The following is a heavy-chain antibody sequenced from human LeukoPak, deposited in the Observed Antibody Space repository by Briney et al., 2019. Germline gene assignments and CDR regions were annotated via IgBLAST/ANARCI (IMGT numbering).Heavy chain of an antibody. CDR3: ARVGALSSSWLLY. Sequence: GGSLRLSCAASGFTFSSYGMSWVRQAPGKGLEWVSAISGSGGSTYYADSVKGRFTISRDNAKNSLYLQMNSLGPEDTAVYYCARVGALSSSWLLYWGQGTLVTVSS. CDR2: ISGSGGST. CDR1: GFTFSSYG. V-gene: IGHV3-23*01. D-gene: IGHD6-13*01. J-gene: IGHJ4*02.